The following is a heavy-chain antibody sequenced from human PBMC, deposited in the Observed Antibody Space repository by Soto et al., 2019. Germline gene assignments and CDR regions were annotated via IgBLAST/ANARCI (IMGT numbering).Heavy chain of an antibody. CDR1: GGTFSSYT. V-gene: IGHV1-69*08. CDR3: AREAVAEGYFQH. Sequence: QVQLVQSGAEVKNPGSSVKVSCKASGGTFSSYTISWVRHAPGQWLEWLGRIIPILGIPNYAQKFQGRVTITADKSTSTAYMELSSLRSEDTGVYYCAREAVAEGYFQHWGQGTLVTVSS. D-gene: IGHD6-19*01. CDR2: IIPILGIP. J-gene: IGHJ1*01.